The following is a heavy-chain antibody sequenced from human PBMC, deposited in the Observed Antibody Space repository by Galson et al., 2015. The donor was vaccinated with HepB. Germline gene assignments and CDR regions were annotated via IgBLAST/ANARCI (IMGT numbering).Heavy chain of an antibody. V-gene: IGHV1-46*01. D-gene: IGHD4-11*01. CDR1: GYTFTSYY. Sequence: SVKVSCKASGYTFTSYYMHWVRQAPGQGLEWMGIINPSGGSTSFAQKFQGRVTMTRDTSTSTVYMELSSLRSEETAVYYCARGGYSNPYGMDVWGQGTTVTVSS. CDR3: ARGGYSNPYGMDV. CDR2: INPSGGST. J-gene: IGHJ6*02.